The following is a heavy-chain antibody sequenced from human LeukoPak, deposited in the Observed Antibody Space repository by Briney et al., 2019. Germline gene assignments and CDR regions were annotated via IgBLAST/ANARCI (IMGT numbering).Heavy chain of an antibody. J-gene: IGHJ4*02. Sequence: PGGSLRLSCAASGFTFSSNNMNWVRQAPGKGLEWVSSISTSSSYIYFADSVKGRFTISRDNAKKSLYLQMNSLRAEDTAVYYCTRGAEGIAATDSNFDYWGQGTLVTVSS. D-gene: IGHD6-13*01. CDR1: GFTFSSNN. CDR2: ISTSSSYI. CDR3: TRGAEGIAATDSNFDY. V-gene: IGHV3-21*01.